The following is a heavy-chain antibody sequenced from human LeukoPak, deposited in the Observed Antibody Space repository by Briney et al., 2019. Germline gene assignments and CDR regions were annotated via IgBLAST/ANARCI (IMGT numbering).Heavy chain of an antibody. V-gene: IGHV3-30-3*01. D-gene: IGHD3-3*01. J-gene: IGHJ4*02. CDR3: ARCRENDFWSGSPVDH. CDR2: ISGDGTNK. CDR1: GFFFSSYC. Sequence: PGRSLRLSCEASGFFFSSYCMPWVRQAPGKGLEWLAVISGDGTNKYYAESVKGRFTISRDNSKTTVLVQLNSLRVEDTAVYYCARCRENDFWSGSPVDHWGQGTLVTVSS.